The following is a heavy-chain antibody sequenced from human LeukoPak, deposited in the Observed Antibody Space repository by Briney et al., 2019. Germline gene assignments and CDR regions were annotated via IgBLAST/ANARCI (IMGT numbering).Heavy chain of an antibody. CDR1: GGSISSGGYY. CDR2: IYYSGST. V-gene: IGHV4-31*03. CDR3: ARDPGAYYFDY. J-gene: IGHJ4*02. Sequence: SEILSLTCTVSGGSISSGGYYWSWIRQHPGKGLEWIGYIYYSGSTYYNPSLKSRVTISVDTSKNQFSLKLSSVTAADTAVYYCARDPGAYYFDYWGQGTLVTVSS. D-gene: IGHD3-10*01.